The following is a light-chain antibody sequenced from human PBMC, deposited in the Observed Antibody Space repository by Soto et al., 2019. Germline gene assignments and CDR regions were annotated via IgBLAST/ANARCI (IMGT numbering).Light chain of an antibody. CDR1: QSVSSN. CDR2: GAS. CDR3: QQYNNWPIT. Sequence: MTQAPATLSVSPGERATLSCRASQSVSSNLAWYQHKPGQAPRLLISGASTRATGIPARFSGSGSGTEFTLTISSLQSEDCAVYYCQQYNNWPITVGQGTRLEIK. J-gene: IGKJ5*01. V-gene: IGKV3-15*01.